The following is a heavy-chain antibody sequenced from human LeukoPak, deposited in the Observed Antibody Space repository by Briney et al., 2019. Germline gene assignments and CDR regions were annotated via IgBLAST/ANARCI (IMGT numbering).Heavy chain of an antibody. Sequence: GGSLRLSCAASGFTFSSYAMSWVRQAPGKGPEWVSTIGGSGDNTYYADSVKGRFTISRDNSKNTLSLQMNSLRAEDTAIYYCAKVGEGIVVVTARSFDYWGQGTLVTVSS. CDR1: GFTFSSYA. V-gene: IGHV3-23*01. CDR3: AKVGEGIVVVTARSFDY. J-gene: IGHJ4*02. D-gene: IGHD2-21*02. CDR2: IGGSGDNT.